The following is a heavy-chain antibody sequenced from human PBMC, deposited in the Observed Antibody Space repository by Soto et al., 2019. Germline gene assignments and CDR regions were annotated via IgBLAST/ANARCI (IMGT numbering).Heavy chain of an antibody. Sequence: GGSLRLSCAASGFTFSNAWMNWVRQAPGKGLEWVGRIKSKNDGGKTDYAAPVKGEFTNSREDSKKTRYLQMNSLKTEDTAVYYCTTDHGIAVADDRIDYWGQGTLVTVSS. CDR3: TTDHGIAVADDRIDY. V-gene: IGHV3-15*07. J-gene: IGHJ4*02. CDR2: IKSKNDGGKT. CDR1: GFTFSNAW. D-gene: IGHD6-19*01.